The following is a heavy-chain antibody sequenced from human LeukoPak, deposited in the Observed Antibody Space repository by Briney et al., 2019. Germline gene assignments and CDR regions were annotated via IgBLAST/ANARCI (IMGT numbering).Heavy chain of an antibody. J-gene: IGHJ4*02. CDR3: AKAPGMVTAISH. D-gene: IGHD2-21*02. CDR1: GFTFDDYA. CDR2: ISWNGGSI. V-gene: IGHV3-9*01. Sequence: GGSLRLSCVASGFTFDDYAMYWIRQAPGKGLEWVSSISWNGGSIGYADSVKGRFTISRDNAKNSLYLQMNSLRAEDTALYYCAKAPGMVTAISHWGQGILVTVSS.